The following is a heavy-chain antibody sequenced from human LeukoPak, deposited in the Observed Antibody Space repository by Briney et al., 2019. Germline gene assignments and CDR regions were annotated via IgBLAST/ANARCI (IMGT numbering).Heavy chain of an antibody. CDR1: GFTFSGSA. J-gene: IGHJ4*02. Sequence: GGSLRLSCAASGFTFSGSAMHWVRQASGKGLEWVGRIRSKANSYATAYAASVKGRFTISRDDSKNTAYLQMNSLKTEDTAVYYCTRHYSSGWYDVDYWGPGTLVTVSS. CDR2: IRSKANSYAT. V-gene: IGHV3-73*01. D-gene: IGHD6-19*01. CDR3: TRHYSSGWYDVDY.